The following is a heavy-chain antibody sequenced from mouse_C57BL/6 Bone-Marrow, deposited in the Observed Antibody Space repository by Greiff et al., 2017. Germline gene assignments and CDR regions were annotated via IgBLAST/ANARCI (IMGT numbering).Heavy chain of an antibody. CDR1: GFTFSNYW. CDR3: TGGYGGGITTYYFDY. CDR2: IRLKSDNYAT. V-gene: IGHV6-3*01. Sequence: EVQGVESGGGLVQPGGSMKLSCVASGFTFSNYWMNWVRQSPEKGLEWVAQIRLKSDNYATHYAESVKGRFTISRDDSKSSVYLQMNNLRAEDTGIYYCTGGYGGGITTYYFDYWGQGTTLTVSS. J-gene: IGHJ2*01. D-gene: IGHD1-1*01.